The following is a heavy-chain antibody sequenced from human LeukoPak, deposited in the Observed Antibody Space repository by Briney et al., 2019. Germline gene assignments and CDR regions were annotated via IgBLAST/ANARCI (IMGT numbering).Heavy chain of an antibody. J-gene: IGHJ4*02. D-gene: IGHD6-6*01. Sequence: SETLSLTCTVSGGSISSYYWSWIRQPPGKGLEWIGYIYYSGSTNYNPSLKSRVTISVDTSKNQFSLKLSSVTAADTAVYYCARGYEYSSSSFPYWGQGTLVTVSS. CDR2: IYYSGST. V-gene: IGHV4-59*01. CDR1: GGSISSYY. CDR3: ARGYEYSSSSFPY.